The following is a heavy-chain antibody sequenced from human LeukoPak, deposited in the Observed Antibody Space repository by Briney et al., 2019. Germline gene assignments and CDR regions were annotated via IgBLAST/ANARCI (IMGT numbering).Heavy chain of an antibody. Sequence: GGSLRLSCAASGFTFSSYAMSWVRPAPGKGLEWVSAISGSGGSTYYADSVKGRFTISRDNSKNTLYLQMNSLRAEDTAVYYCANSRACSSTSCRTYFDYWGQGTLVTVSS. CDR2: ISGSGGST. J-gene: IGHJ4*02. CDR3: ANSRACSSTSCRTYFDY. D-gene: IGHD2-2*01. V-gene: IGHV3-23*01. CDR1: GFTFSSYA.